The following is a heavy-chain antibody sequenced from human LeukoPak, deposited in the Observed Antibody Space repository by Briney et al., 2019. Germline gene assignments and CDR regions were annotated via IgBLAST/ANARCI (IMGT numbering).Heavy chain of an antibody. V-gene: IGHV3-21*06. CDR3: ARDLTAVRGVIVYYGMDV. J-gene: IGHJ6*02. Sequence: DSIQGRFTISRDNAENSLYLQMNSLRAEDTAVYYCARDLTAVRGVIVYYGMDVWGQGTTVTVSS. D-gene: IGHD3-10*01.